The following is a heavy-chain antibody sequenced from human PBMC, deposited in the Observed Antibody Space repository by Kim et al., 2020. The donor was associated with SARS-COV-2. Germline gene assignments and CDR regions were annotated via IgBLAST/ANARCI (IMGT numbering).Heavy chain of an antibody. CDR3: ARGRGSYYSV. CDR1: GGSFSGYY. D-gene: IGHD1-26*01. J-gene: IGHJ4*02. Sequence: SETLSLTCAVYGGSFSGYYWSWIRQPPGKGLEWIGEINHSGSTNYNPSLKSRVTISVDTSKNQFSLKLSSVTAADTAVYYCARGRGSYYSVWGQGTLVTVSS. V-gene: IGHV4-34*01. CDR2: INHSGST.